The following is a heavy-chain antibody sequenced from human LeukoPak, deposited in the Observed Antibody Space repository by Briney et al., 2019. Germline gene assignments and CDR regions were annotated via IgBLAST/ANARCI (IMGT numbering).Heavy chain of an antibody. D-gene: IGHD3-22*01. CDR2: IYDSEST. CDR3: ARDGKWDSSGYFMGYFDY. Sequence: PSETLSLTCTVSGGSMSSSNYYWGWIRQPPGKGLEWIGSIYDSESTYYNPSLKSRVTISVDTSKRQFSLKLSSVTATDTAVYYCARDGKWDSSGYFMGYFDYWGQGTLVTVSS. J-gene: IGHJ4*02. V-gene: IGHV4-39*02. CDR1: GGSMSSSNYY.